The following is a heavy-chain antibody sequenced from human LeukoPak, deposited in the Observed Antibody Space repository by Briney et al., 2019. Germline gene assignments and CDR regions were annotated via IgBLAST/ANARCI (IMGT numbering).Heavy chain of an antibody. D-gene: IGHD3-10*02. Sequence: GGSLRLSCAASEFTFSSYTMNWVRQAPGKGLEWVSSITSRSSYIYYVDSVKGRFTISRDNAKNSLYLQMNSLRAEDTAVYYCARDFLSPMSFYMDVWGKGTTVTVSS. V-gene: IGHV3-21*01. CDR1: EFTFSSYT. J-gene: IGHJ6*03. CDR3: ARDFLSPMSFYMDV. CDR2: ITSRSSYI.